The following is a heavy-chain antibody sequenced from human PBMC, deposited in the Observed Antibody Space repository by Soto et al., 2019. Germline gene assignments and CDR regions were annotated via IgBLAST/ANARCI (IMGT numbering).Heavy chain of an antibody. CDR2: ISGSGGST. D-gene: IGHD3-3*01. V-gene: IGHV3-23*01. CDR1: EFTFSSYA. Sequence: EVQLLESGGGLVQPGGSLRLSCAASEFTFSSYAMSWVRQAPGKGLEWVSAISGSGGSTYYADSVKGRFTISRDNSKNTLYLQMNSLRAEDTAVYYCAKDTYDFWSGYYTGYFDYWGQGTLVTVSS. J-gene: IGHJ4*02. CDR3: AKDTYDFWSGYYTGYFDY.